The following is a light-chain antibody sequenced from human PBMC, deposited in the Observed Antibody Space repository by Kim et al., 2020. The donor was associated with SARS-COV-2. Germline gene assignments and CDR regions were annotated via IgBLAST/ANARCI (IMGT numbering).Light chain of an antibody. V-gene: IGLV4-69*01. J-gene: IGLJ3*02. CDR2: LNSAGSH. CDR3: QTWDTGIRV. CDR1: GGHSSYV. Sequence: ASVQLPCPLSGGHSSYVIAWHQHQPGKGPRYLMNLNSAGSHIKGDGIPDRFSGSGSGAERYLTISGLQSEDEADYYCQTWDTGIRVFGGGTQLTVL.